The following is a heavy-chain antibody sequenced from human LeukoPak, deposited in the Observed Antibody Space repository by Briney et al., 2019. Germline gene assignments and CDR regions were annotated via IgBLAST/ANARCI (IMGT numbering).Heavy chain of an antibody. J-gene: IGHJ4*02. CDR3: TTDAFYGRDY. D-gene: IGHD2/OR15-2a*01. CDR2: IKSKTDGATT. Sequence: GGSLRLSCAASGFTFSNAWMSWVRQAPGKGLEWVGRIKSKTDGATTDFAAPVKGRFTISRDDSENTLYLQMNSLKTEDTAVYFCTTDAFYGRDYWGQGTLVTVSS. V-gene: IGHV3-15*01. CDR1: GFTFSNAW.